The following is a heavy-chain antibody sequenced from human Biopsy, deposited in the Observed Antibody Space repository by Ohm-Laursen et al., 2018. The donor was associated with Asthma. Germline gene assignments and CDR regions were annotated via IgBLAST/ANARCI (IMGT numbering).Heavy chain of an antibody. D-gene: IGHD1-26*01. V-gene: IGHV1-69*01. J-gene: IGHJ4*02. CDR3: ARAGALIVGATMGY. CDR2: IIPIFGTA. Sequence: SSVKVSCKAHGDILSSYAISWVRQAPGQGLEWMGGIIPIFGTANYAQKFQGRVTITADESTSTVYMELSSLRSEDTAVYYCARAGALIVGATMGYWGQGTLVTVSS. CDR1: GDILSSYA.